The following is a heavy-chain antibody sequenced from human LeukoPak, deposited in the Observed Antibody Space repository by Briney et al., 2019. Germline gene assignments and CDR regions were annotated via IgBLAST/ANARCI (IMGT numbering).Heavy chain of an antibody. CDR3: ARAAASW. D-gene: IGHD5-18*01. CDR1: GFTVRSDY. Sequence: GGSLRLSCAASGFTVRSDYMSWVSQAPGKGLEWVSIIYSGGDTYYADSVKGRFTTSRDNSKNTLYLQMNGLRAEDTAVYYCARAAASWWGQGTLVTVSS. J-gene: IGHJ4*02. V-gene: IGHV3-53*01. CDR2: IYSGGDT.